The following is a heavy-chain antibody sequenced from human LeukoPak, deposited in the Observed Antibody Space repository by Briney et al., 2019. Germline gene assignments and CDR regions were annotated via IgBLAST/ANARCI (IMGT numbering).Heavy chain of an antibody. CDR2: IYYSGST. V-gene: IGHV4-59*01. Sequence: SETLSLTCTVSGGSISSYYGSWIRQPPGKGLEWIGDIYYSGSTNYNPSLKSRVTTSVHTSKNQSSLKLSSVSAADTAVYYCARDQGSSGWYVVWGQGNLVTVSS. D-gene: IGHD6-19*01. J-gene: IGHJ4*02. CDR3: ARDQGSSGWYVV. CDR1: GGSISSYY.